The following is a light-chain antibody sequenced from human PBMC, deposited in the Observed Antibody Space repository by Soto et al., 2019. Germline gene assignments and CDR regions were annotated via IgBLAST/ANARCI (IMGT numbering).Light chain of an antibody. CDR2: GAS. Sequence: IVLTQSPGTLSLSPGDRATLSCRASQSVSTSLAWYQQKPGQAPRLLIYGASSRATVIPDRFSGSGSGTDFTLTISRLEPEDVAVYFCQQYASSPPLTFGGGTKVDIK. CDR1: QSVSTS. V-gene: IGKV3-20*01. J-gene: IGKJ4*01. CDR3: QQYASSPPLT.